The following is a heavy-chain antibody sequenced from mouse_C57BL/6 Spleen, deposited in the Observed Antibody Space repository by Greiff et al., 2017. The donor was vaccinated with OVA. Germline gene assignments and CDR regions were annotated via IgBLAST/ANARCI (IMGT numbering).Heavy chain of an antibody. D-gene: IGHD2-5*01. CDR2: IDPSDSET. CDR1: GYTFTSYW. Sequence: VKLQQPGAELVRPGSSVKLSCKASGYTFTSYWMHWVKQRPIQGLEWIGNIDPSDSETHYNQKFKDKATLTVDKSSSTAYMQLSSLTSEDSAVYYCASEGYSNYDYFDYWGQGTTLTVSS. CDR3: ASEGYSNYDYFDY. V-gene: IGHV1-52*01. J-gene: IGHJ2*01.